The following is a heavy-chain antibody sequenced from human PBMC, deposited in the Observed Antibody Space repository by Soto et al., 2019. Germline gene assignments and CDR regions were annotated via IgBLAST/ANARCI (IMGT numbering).Heavy chain of an antibody. CDR2: IKQDGSEK. CDR3: ASEHLQVVIPDY. J-gene: IGHJ4*02. V-gene: IGHV3-7*01. Sequence: EVQLVESGGGVVQPGGSLRLSCAASGFTFSSYWMNWVRQAPGKGLEWVANIKQDGSEKYYVDYVKGRFTISRDNTKNSLYLKMNSLRAEDTAVYYCASEHLQVVIPDYWGQGTLVTVSS. D-gene: IGHD6-13*01. CDR1: GFTFSSYW.